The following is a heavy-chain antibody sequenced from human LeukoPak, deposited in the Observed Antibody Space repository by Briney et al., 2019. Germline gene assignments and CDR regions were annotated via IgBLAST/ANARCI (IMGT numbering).Heavy chain of an antibody. CDR3: AKGGWNDFYYYYYMDV. V-gene: IGHV3-23*01. CDR2: ISGSGGST. D-gene: IGHD1-1*01. J-gene: IGHJ6*03. Sequence: PGGSLRLSCAASGFTFSSYAMSWVRQAPGKGLEWVSAISGSGGSTYYADSVKGRFTISRDNSKNTLCLQMNSLRAEDTAVYYCAKGGWNDFYYYYYMDVWGKGTTVTVSS. CDR1: GFTFSSYA.